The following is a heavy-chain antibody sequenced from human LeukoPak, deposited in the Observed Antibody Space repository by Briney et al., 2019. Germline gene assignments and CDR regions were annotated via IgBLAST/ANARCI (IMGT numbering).Heavy chain of an antibody. CDR1: GGTFSSYA. Sequence: APVKVSCKASGGTFSSYAISWVRQAPGQGLEWMGGIIPIFGTANYAQKFQGRVTITADESTSTAYMELSSLRSEDTAVYYCARFIAVAGLYYFDYWGQGTLVTVSS. V-gene: IGHV1-69*13. CDR2: IIPIFGTA. CDR3: ARFIAVAGLYYFDY. J-gene: IGHJ4*02. D-gene: IGHD6-19*01.